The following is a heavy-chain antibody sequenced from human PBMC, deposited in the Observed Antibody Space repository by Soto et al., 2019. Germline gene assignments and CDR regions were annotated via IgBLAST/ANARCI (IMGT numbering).Heavy chain of an antibody. CDR3: ARGSSNWAYYFDF. Sequence: GASVKVSCKASGYTFTGYYMHWVRQAPGQGLEWMGWINPNSGGTNYAQKFQGWVTMTRDTSISTAYMELNSLRDDDTAVYYCARGSSNWAYYFDFWGQGTLVTVSS. J-gene: IGHJ4*02. V-gene: IGHV1-2*04. CDR1: GYTFTGYY. CDR2: INPNSGGT. D-gene: IGHD6-13*01.